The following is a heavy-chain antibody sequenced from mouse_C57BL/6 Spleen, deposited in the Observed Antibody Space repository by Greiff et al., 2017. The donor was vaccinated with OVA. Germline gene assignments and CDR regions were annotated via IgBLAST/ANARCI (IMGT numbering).Heavy chain of an antibody. J-gene: IGHJ2*01. D-gene: IGHD1-1*02. CDR1: GFTFSDYG. Sequence: EVQLVESGGGLVQPGGSLKLSCAASGFTFSDYGMAWVRQAPRKGPEWVAFISNLAYSIYYADTVTGRFTISRENAKNTLYLEMSSLRSEDTAMYYCARQVDEGYSFDYWGQGTTLTVSS. CDR2: ISNLAYSI. V-gene: IGHV5-15*01. CDR3: ARQVDEGYSFDY.